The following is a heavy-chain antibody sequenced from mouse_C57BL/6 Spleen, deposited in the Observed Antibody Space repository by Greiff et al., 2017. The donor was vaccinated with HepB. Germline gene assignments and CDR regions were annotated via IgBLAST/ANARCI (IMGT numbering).Heavy chain of an antibody. V-gene: IGHV5-6*01. D-gene: IGHD1-1*01. Sequence: EVKLVESGGDLVKPGGSLKLSCAASGFTFSSYGMSWVRQTPDKRLEWVATISSGGSYTYYPDSVKGRFTISRDNAKNTLYLQMSSLKSEDTAMYYFARLITTVVAPYYFDYWGQGTTLTVSS. J-gene: IGHJ2*01. CDR1: GFTFSSYG. CDR3: ARLITTVVAPYYFDY. CDR2: ISSGGSYT.